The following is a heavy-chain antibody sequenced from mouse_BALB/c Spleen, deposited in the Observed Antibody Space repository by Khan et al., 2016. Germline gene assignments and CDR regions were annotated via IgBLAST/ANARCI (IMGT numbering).Heavy chain of an antibody. D-gene: IGHD2-4*01. Sequence: VQLQQSGAELVKPGASVKLSCTATGFNIKDTYMHWVKQRPEQGLEWIGRIDPANGNTKYDPKFQGKATITADTSSNTAYLQLSSLTSEDTAVYSSARGYDIYYDYVDYWGQGTTLTVSS. CDR3: ARGYDIYYDYVDY. CDR1: GFNIKDTY. J-gene: IGHJ2*01. V-gene: IGHV14-3*02. CDR2: IDPANGNT.